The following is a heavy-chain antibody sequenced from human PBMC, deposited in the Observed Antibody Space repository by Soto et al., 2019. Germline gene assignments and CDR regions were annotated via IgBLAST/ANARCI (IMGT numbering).Heavy chain of an antibody. CDR1: GGTFSSYA. Sequence: QVQLVQSGAEVKKPGSSVKVSCKASGGTFSSYAISWVRQAPGQGLEWMGGIIPIFGTANYAQKFQGRVTITADKSTSTAYMEVSSMRSEDTAVYYCARGPIVVVVAATPLLSSYGMDVWGQGTTVTVSS. CDR2: IIPIFGTA. J-gene: IGHJ6*02. V-gene: IGHV1-69*06. D-gene: IGHD2-15*01. CDR3: ARGPIVVVVAATPLLSSYGMDV.